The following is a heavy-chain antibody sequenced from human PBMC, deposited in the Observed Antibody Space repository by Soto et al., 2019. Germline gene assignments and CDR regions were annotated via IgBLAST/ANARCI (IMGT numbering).Heavy chain of an antibody. D-gene: IGHD2-15*01. V-gene: IGHV3-74*01. Sequence: GGSLRLSCAASGFTFSSYWMHWVRQAPGKGLVWVSRINSDGSSTSYADSVKGRFTISRDNAKNTLYLQMNSLRAEDTAVYYCARVRLRLGGFDPWGQGTLVTVSS. CDR1: GFTFSSYW. CDR3: ARVRLRLGGFDP. CDR2: INSDGSST. J-gene: IGHJ5*02.